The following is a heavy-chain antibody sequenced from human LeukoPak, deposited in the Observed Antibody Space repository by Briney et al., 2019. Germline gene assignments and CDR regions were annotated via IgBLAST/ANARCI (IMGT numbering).Heavy chain of an antibody. CDR1: GYTFTGYY. J-gene: IGHJ6*03. D-gene: IGHD3-10*01. CDR3: ARDGNVLLWFGELLSGRTKYYYYYYYMDV. Sequence: GASVKVSCKASGYTFTGYYMHWVRQAPGQGLEWMGWINTNTGNPTYAQGFTGRFVFSLDTSVSTAYLQISSLKAEDTAVYYCARDGNVLLWFGELLSGRTKYYYYYYYMDVWGKGTTVTVSS. CDR2: INTNTGNP. V-gene: IGHV7-4-1*02.